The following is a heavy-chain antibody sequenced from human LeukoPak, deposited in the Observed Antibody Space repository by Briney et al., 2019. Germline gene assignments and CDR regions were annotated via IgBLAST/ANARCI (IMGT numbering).Heavy chain of an antibody. J-gene: IGHJ6*02. CDR2: ISYDGSNK. V-gene: IGHV3-30-3*01. D-gene: IGHD3-22*01. Sequence: PGRSLRLSCAASGFTFSSYAMHWLRQAPGKGLEGVAVISYDGSNKYYADSVKGRFTISRENSKNTLYLQMNGLRAEDTAVYYCARGPGYYDSSGYWLWGQGPTVTVSS. CDR3: ARGPGYYDSSGYWL. CDR1: GFTFSSYA.